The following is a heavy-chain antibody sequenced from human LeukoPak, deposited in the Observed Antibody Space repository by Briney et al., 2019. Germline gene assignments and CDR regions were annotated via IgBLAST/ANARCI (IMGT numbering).Heavy chain of an antibody. CDR2: INPNSGGT. CDR3: ARDAFTVTTQAGLFDP. J-gene: IGHJ5*02. CDR1: GYTFTGYY. V-gene: IGHV1-2*02. Sequence: GASVKVSCKASGYTFTGYYMHWMRQAPGQGLEWMGWINPNSGGTNYAQKFQGRVTMTRDTSISTAYMELSRLRSDDTAVYYCARDAFTVTTQAGLFDPWGQGTLVTVSS. D-gene: IGHD4-17*01.